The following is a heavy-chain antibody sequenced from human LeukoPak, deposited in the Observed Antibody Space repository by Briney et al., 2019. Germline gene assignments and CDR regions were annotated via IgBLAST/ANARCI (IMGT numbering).Heavy chain of an antibody. J-gene: IGHJ4*02. CDR3: ARAIAVAGPYYFYY. Sequence: GGPESLFCAPSGFIFSEYTMIWARQAPGGGLEWVSSFSSVTTYIYYADSVKGRFTITRNNAKNTLSLQMNSLRAEDTAVYYCARAIAVAGPYYFYYWGQGALVTVAS. D-gene: IGHD6-19*01. V-gene: IGHV3-21*01. CDR2: FSSVTTYI. CDR1: GFIFSEYT.